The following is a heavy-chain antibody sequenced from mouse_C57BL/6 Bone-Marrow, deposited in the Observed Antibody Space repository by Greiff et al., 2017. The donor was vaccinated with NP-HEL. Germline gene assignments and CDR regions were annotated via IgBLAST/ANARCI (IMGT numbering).Heavy chain of an antibody. D-gene: IGHD1-1*02. Sequence: QVHVKQSGAELVRPGTSVKVSCKASGYAFTNYLIEWVKQRPGQGLEWIGVINPGSGGTNYNEKFKGKATLTADKSSSTAYMQLSSLTSEDAAVYFCARHGGSAYGFDYWGQGTTLTVSS. CDR2: INPGSGGT. J-gene: IGHJ2*01. CDR3: ARHGGSAYGFDY. CDR1: GYAFTNYL. V-gene: IGHV1-54*01.